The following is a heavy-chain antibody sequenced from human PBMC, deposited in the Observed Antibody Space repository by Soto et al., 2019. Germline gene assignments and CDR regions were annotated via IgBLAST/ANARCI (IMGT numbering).Heavy chain of an antibody. Sequence: GGSLRLSCAASGFTFSTYAIHWVRQAPGKGLEWVAVVSGGTGSNKYYADSVKGRFTISRDNAKNSLYLQMNSLRAEDTAFYYCAKDGAVTIFGVVDFNWFDPWGQGTLVTVSS. J-gene: IGHJ5*02. CDR2: VSGGTGSNK. CDR3: AKDGAVTIFGVVDFNWFDP. CDR1: GFTFSTYA. V-gene: IGHV3-30-3*01. D-gene: IGHD3-3*01.